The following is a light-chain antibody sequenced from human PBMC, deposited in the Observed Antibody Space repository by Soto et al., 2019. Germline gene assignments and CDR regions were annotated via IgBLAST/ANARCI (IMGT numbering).Light chain of an antibody. CDR3: SSYTSSNTYV. J-gene: IGLJ1*01. V-gene: IGLV2-14*03. CDR2: DVS. CDR1: SSDVGAYNY. Sequence: QSVLTQPASVAGSPGQSITISCTGTSSDVGAYNYVSWYQQHPGKAPKLMIYDVSNRPSGVSNRVSGSKSGNTASLTISGLQAEDEADYYCSSYTSSNTYVFGTGTQLTVL.